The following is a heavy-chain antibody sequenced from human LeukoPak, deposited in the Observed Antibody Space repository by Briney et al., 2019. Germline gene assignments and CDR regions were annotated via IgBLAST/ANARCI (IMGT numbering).Heavy chain of an antibody. CDR2: IVSRGDTT. CDR1: GFTFNAYS. CDR3: ARGRGYCTGVSCDIDY. D-gene: IGHD2-8*02. Sequence: GGSLRLSCAASGFTFNAYSMNWVRQAPGKGPEWVSNIVSRGDTTHYAASVKGRFTISRDNAKNSVFLHLNSLRGDDTAVYYCARGRGYCTGVSCDIDYWGQGTLVTVSS. J-gene: IGHJ4*02. V-gene: IGHV3-48*04.